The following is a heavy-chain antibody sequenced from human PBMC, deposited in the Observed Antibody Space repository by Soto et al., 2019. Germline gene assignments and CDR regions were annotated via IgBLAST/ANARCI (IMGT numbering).Heavy chain of an antibody. Sequence: ASVKVSCKASGGTFSSYAISWVRQAPGQGREWMGGIIPIFGTANYAQKFQGRVTITADKSTSTAYMELSSLRSEDTAVYYCARGVYCSGGSCSHDAFGIWGQGXMVTVSS. CDR3: ARGVYCSGGSCSHDAFGI. J-gene: IGHJ3*02. CDR2: IIPIFGTA. CDR1: GGTFSSYA. V-gene: IGHV1-69*06. D-gene: IGHD2-15*01.